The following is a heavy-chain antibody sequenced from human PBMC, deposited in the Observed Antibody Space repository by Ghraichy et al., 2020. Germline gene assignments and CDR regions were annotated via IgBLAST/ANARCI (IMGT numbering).Heavy chain of an antibody. CDR2: INHSGST. CDR3: ARNYVSRYFDL. D-gene: IGHD1-7*01. Sequence: GSLSLTCAVYGGSFSGYYWSWIRQPPGKGLEWIGEINHSGSTNYNPSLKSRVTISVDTSKNQFSLKLSSVTAADTAVYYCARNYVSRYFDLWGRGTLVTVSS. CDR1: GGSFSGYY. J-gene: IGHJ2*01. V-gene: IGHV4-34*01.